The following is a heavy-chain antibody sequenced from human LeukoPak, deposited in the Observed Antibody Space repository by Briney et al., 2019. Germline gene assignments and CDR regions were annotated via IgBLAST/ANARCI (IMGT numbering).Heavy chain of an antibody. J-gene: IGHJ4*02. CDR2: IYHSGST. CDR3: ARLDIDGYNGYYFDY. CDR1: GYSISSGYY. Sequence: SETLSLTCTVSGYSISSGYYWGWIRQPPGKGLEWIGSIYHSGSTYYNPSLKSRVTISVDTSKNQFSLKLSSVTAADTAVYYCARLDIDGYNGYYFDYWGQGTLVTVSS. V-gene: IGHV4-38-2*02. D-gene: IGHD5-24*01.